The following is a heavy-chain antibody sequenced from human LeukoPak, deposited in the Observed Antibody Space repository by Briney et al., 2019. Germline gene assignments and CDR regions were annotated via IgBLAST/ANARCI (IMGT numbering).Heavy chain of an antibody. V-gene: IGHV1-8*01. J-gene: IGHJ6*02. CDR2: MNPDSANT. CDR1: GYTFTSYD. Sequence: GSVTVSCKASGYTFTSYDMNWVRQATGQGLEWMGWMNPDSANTAYAQKFQGRVTMARNTSISTAYMELSRLKSEDTAGYYCARATWLRLGGYYYGMDVWGQGTTLTVSS. CDR3: ARATWLRLGGYYYGMDV. D-gene: IGHD5-12*01.